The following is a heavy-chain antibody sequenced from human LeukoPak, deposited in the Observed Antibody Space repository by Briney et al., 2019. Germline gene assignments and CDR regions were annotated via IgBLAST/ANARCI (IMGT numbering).Heavy chain of an antibody. CDR3: ARAYSGYEAFDY. D-gene: IGHD5-12*01. CDR1: GYTFTSYG. V-gene: IGHV1-2*02. J-gene: IGHJ4*02. Sequence: ASVKVSCKASGYTFTSYGISWVRQAPGQGLEWMGWINPNSGGRNYAQKFQGRVTMTRDTSTTYMELSRLTSDDTAVYYCARAYSGYEAFDYWGQGTLVTVSS. CDR2: INPNSGGR.